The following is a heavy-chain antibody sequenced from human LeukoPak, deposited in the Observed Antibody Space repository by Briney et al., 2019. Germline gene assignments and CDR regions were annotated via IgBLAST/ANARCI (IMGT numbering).Heavy chain of an antibody. CDR3: ARDGTAMVF. CDR1: GFNVSSNS. J-gene: IGHJ4*02. D-gene: IGHD5-18*01. V-gene: IGHV3-66*01. Sequence: PGGSLRLSCAASGFNVSSNSMSWVRQAPGKGLEWVSVIYSGGSTYYADSVKGRFTISRDNSKNTLYLHMNSLRAEDTAVYYCARDGTAMVFWGQGTLVTVSS. CDR2: IYSGGST.